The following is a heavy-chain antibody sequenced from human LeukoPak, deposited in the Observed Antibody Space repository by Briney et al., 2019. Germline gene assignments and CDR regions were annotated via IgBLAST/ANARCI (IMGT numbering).Heavy chain of an antibody. D-gene: IGHD3-10*01. CDR2: IYTSGST. Sequence: SETLSLTCTVSGGSISSGSYYWSWIRQPAGKGLEWIGRIYTSGSTNYNPSLKSRVTISVDTSKNQFSLKLSSVTAADTAVYYCARVRYYYGSGSYSAIYYFDYWGQGTLVTVSS. CDR3: ARVRYYYGSGSYSAIYYFDY. V-gene: IGHV4-61*02. CDR1: GGSISSGSYY. J-gene: IGHJ4*02.